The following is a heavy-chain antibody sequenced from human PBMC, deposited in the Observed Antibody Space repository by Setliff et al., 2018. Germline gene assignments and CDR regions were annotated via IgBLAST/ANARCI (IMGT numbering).Heavy chain of an antibody. Sequence: ASETPSLTCTVSGGSISSGIYYWSWIRQPAGKGLEWIGHIYTSGSTNYNPSLKSRVTISVDTSKNQFSLRLSSVTAADTAVYYCARAGPYYDFWRGYYRTMDVWGKGTTVTVSS. D-gene: IGHD3-3*01. J-gene: IGHJ6*03. V-gene: IGHV4-61*09. CDR2: IYTSGST. CDR1: GGSISSGIYY. CDR3: ARAGPYYDFWRGYYRTMDV.